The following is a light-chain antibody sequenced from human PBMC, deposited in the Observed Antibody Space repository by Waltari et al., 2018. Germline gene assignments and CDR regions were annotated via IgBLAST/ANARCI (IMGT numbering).Light chain of an antibody. J-gene: IGLJ3*02. CDR2: END. Sequence: HSVLKQPPSVSAAPGQKVTISCSGSSDNIGNNYVACSQQLPGTAPKLLTYENDRGPSVVPDRFSASKSGTSASLGITGLQTGDEADYYCGVWDSSLNSWVFGGGTKLTVL. V-gene: IGLV1-51*02. CDR1: SDNIGNNY. CDR3: GVWDSSLNSWV.